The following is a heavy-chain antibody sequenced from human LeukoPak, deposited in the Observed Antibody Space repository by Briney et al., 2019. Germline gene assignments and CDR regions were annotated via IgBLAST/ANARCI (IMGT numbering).Heavy chain of an antibody. CDR1: GFTFSSYA. V-gene: IGHV3-23*01. D-gene: IGHD5-18*01. CDR2: INGSGGGT. CDR3: AKNGGDSYGTGHFDY. J-gene: IGHJ4*02. Sequence: LPGGSLRLSCVASGFTFSSYAMTWVRQAPGKGLEWVSAINGSGGGTYYADSVKGRFTISRDNSKNTLYLQMNSLRAEDTAVYYCAKNGGDSYGTGHFDYWGQGTLVTVSS.